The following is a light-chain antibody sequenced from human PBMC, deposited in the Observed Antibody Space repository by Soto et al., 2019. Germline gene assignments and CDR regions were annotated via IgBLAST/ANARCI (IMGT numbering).Light chain of an antibody. CDR2: DAS. J-gene: IGKJ1*01. Sequence: EIVMTQSPATLSVSPGERATLSCRASQSVNSNYLAWYQQKPGQAPRLLIYDASTRATGIPARFSGSGSGTDFTLTISSLEPEDFAVYYCQQRSNWPTIGQGTKVEIK. CDR1: QSVNSNY. CDR3: QQRSNWPT. V-gene: IGKV3-11*01.